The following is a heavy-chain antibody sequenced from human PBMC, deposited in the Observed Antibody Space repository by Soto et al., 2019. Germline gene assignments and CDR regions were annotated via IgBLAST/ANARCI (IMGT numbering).Heavy chain of an antibody. CDR2: IFYSGST. J-gene: IGHJ4*02. CDR3: ARTPDSSGYYFEY. D-gene: IGHD3-22*01. CDR1: GGSITNSGYY. Sequence: PSETLSLTCTVSGGSITNSGYYWGWVRQPPGKGLEWIGSIFYSGSTHYKPSLQSRVTISGDTSKNQFSLKLSSVTAADTAVYYCARTPDSSGYYFEYWGQGTLVTVSS. V-gene: IGHV4-39*01.